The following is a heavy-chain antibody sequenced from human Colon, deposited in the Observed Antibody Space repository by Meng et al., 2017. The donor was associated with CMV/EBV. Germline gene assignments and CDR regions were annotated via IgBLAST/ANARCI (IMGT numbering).Heavy chain of an antibody. CDR1: GFDFSLYS. Sequence: ASGFDFSLYSMAWVRQAPGKGLEWVASSSRSARYINYRDAVKGRFTISRDNAKTSLFLQLNNTTPEDTAIYYCARDIGVVTPDHFDYWGQGTLVTVSS. CDR3: ARDIGVVTPDHFDY. V-gene: IGHV3-21*01. J-gene: IGHJ4*02. D-gene: IGHD4-23*01. CDR2: SSRSARYI.